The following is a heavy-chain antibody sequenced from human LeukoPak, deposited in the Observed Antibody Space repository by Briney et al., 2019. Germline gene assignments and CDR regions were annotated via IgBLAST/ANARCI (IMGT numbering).Heavy chain of an antibody. CDR2: IYTSGST. CDR1: GGSISSGSYY. Sequence: SETLSLTCTVSGGSISSGSYYWSWIRQPAGKGLEWIGRIYTSGSTNYNPSLKSRVTISVDTSKNQFSLKLSSVTAADTAVYYCARGGASSSWLTVDYWGQGTLVTVSS. CDR3: ARGGASSSWLTVDY. J-gene: IGHJ4*02. V-gene: IGHV4-61*02. D-gene: IGHD6-13*01.